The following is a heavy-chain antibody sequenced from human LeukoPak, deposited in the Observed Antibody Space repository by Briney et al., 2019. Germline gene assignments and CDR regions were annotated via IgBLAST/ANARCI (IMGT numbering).Heavy chain of an antibody. CDR3: ARLSSWYQILDY. D-gene: IGHD6-13*01. CDR1: GDPISSYY. J-gene: IGHJ4*01. CDR2: IYNSGSA. V-gene: IGHV4-4*09. Sequence: SETLSLTCTVSGDPISSYYWSWIRQPPGKGLEWIGYIYNSGSANYNTSLKGRITISIDTSKNQFSLKLSSVTAADTAVYYCARLSSWYQILDYWGHGTLVTVSS.